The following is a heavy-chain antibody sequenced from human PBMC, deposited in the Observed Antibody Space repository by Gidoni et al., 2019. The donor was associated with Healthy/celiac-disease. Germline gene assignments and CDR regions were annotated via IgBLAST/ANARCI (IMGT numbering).Heavy chain of an antibody. Sequence: QVQLVQSGAEVKKPGSSVKVSCKASGGTFSSYAISWVRQAPGQGLEWMGGIIPILGTENDSQKFQGRVTNTADESTSTAYMELSSLRTEDTAVYYCARALRGAAFDYWGQGTLVTVSS. J-gene: IGHJ4*02. CDR2: IIPILGTE. CDR1: GGTFSSYA. CDR3: ARALRGAAFDY. V-gene: IGHV1-69*01. D-gene: IGHD5-12*01.